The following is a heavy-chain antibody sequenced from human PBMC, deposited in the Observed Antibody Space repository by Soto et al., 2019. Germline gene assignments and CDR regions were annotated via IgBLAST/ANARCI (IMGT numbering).Heavy chain of an antibody. J-gene: IGHJ4*02. CDR2: MNPNSGNT. D-gene: IGHD5-12*01. V-gene: IGHV1-8*01. CDR3: ARGFKWPRAFDF. Sequence: ASVKVSCKASGYTFATSDINWVRQAAGQGLEWLGWMNPNSGNTGYAQKFQGRVTMTRNNSISTAYMELNSLRSEDTAVYYCARGFKWPRAFDFWGRGTLVPVSS. CDR1: GYTFATSD.